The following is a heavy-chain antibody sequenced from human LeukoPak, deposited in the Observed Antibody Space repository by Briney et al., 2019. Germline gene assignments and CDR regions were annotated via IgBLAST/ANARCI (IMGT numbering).Heavy chain of an antibody. J-gene: IGHJ4*02. CDR1: GFTFSSYW. CDR2: IKQDGSEK. D-gene: IGHD2-15*01. CDR3: ARDLIAVVVAGGFDY. Sequence: GGSLRLSCAASGFTFSSYWMSWVRQAPGKGLEWVANIKQDGSEKYYVDSVKGRFTISRDNAKNSLYLQMNSLRAEDTAVYYCARDLIAVVVAGGFDYWGQGTLVTVSS. V-gene: IGHV3-7*01.